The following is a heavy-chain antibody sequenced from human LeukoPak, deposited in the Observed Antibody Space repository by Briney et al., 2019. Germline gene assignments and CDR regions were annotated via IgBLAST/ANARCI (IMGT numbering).Heavy chain of an antibody. CDR3: AATLTVVTPLFSY. Sequence: GESLKISCKGSGYSFTSYWIGWVRQMPGKGLEWMGIIYPGDSDTRYSPSFQGQVTISADKSISTAYLQWSSLKASDTAMYYCAATLTVVTPLFSYWGQGTLVTVSS. D-gene: IGHD4-23*01. J-gene: IGHJ4*02. V-gene: IGHV5-51*01. CDR2: IYPGDSDT. CDR1: GYSFTSYW.